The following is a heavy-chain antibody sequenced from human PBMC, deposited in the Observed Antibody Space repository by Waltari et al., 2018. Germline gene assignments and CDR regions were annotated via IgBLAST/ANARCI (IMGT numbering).Heavy chain of an antibody. V-gene: IGHV3-48*03. CDR1: GFSLNNYE. D-gene: IGHD2-21*02. J-gene: IGHJ4*02. CDR3: TRDLPDGDIDY. Sequence: EVQLMEPGGGLVQPGGSGVLPGSVFGFSLNNYEMNWVRQAPGKGLEWVSYISSSGETVFYAESVQGRFTISRDNTKSALYLQMNSVRAEDTAVYYCTRDLPDGDIDYWGQGTLVNVSS. CDR2: ISSSGETV.